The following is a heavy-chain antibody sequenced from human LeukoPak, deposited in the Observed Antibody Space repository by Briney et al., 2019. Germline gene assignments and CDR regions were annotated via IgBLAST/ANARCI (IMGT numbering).Heavy chain of an antibody. CDR3: AREGDYGSGSYYYYYYYMDV. CDR2: IYTSGST. J-gene: IGHJ6*03. D-gene: IGHD3-10*01. CDR1: GGSISTYY. Sequence: SETLSLTCTVSGGSISTYYWSWIRQPAGKGLEWIGRIYTSGSTNYNPSLKSRVTISVDTSKNQFSLKLSSVTAADTAVYYCAREGDYGSGSYYYYYYYMDVWGKGTTVTVSS. V-gene: IGHV4-4*07.